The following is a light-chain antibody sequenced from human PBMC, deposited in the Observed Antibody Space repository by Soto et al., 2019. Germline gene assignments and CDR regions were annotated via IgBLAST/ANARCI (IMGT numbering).Light chain of an antibody. J-gene: IGLJ3*02. CDR1: SGHSSYI. Sequence: QLVLTQSSSASASLGSSVKLTCTLSSGHSSYIIAWHQQQPGKAPRYLMKLESSGSYNKGSGVPYRFSGSSSGADRYLIISNLQFEDEADYYCETWDSNTWVFGGGTKVTVL. CDR3: ETWDSNTWV. V-gene: IGLV4-60*02. CDR2: LESSGSY.